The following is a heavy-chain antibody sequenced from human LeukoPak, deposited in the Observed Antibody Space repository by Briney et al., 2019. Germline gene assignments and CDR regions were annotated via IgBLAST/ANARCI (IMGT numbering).Heavy chain of an antibody. CDR3: VRYCNGGSCYRAAFDV. V-gene: IGHV3-30*03. CDR2: ISFDGSNE. CDR1: GFTFSSYV. Sequence: PGGSLRLSCAASGFTFSSYVMHWVRQAPGKGLEWVAVISFDGSNEYYADSVRGRFTISRDNSKNTLYLQMNSLRAEDTAVYYCVRYCNGGSCYRAAFDVWGPGTMVTVSS. J-gene: IGHJ3*01. D-gene: IGHD2-15*01.